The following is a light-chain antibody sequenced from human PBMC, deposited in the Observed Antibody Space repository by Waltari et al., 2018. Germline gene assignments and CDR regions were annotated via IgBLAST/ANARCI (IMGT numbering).Light chain of an antibody. CDR3: QSTTGTYGV. V-gene: IGLV3-25*03. CDR2: NDK. CDR1: EPPKEY. Sequence: SFELTQPPSVAVSPGQTAKIICSAEEPPKEYTYWYQQKPGQAPVLVIYNDKERPSGIPERFSGSSSGTIITLTITGVQADDEADYYCQSTTGTYGVFGGGTKLTVL. J-gene: IGLJ3*02.